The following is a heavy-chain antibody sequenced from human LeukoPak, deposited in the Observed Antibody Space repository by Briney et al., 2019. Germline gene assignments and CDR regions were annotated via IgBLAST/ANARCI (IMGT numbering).Heavy chain of an antibody. V-gene: IGHV3-9*01. Sequence: GGSLRLSCAASGFTFDDYAMHWVRQAPGKGLEWVSGISWNSGSIGYADSVKGRFTISRDNAKNSLYLQMNSLRAEDTAVYYCARAPGYSGYDQYYFDYWGQGTLVTVSS. CDR3: ARAPGYSGYDQYYFDY. D-gene: IGHD5-12*01. CDR2: ISWNSGSI. J-gene: IGHJ4*02. CDR1: GFTFDDYA.